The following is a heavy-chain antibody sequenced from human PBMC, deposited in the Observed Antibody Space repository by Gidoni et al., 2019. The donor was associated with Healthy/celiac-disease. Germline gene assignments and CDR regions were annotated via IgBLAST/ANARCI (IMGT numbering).Heavy chain of an antibody. Sequence: EVQLLESGGGLVQPGGSLSLSCAASGFTFRSSAMSCVRQAPGKGLGWVSAISGSGGRTYYADSVKGRFTISRDNSKNTLYLQMNSLRAEETAVYYCAKDPRKRPITIFGVVIPANWFDPWGQGTLVTASS. D-gene: IGHD3-3*01. J-gene: IGHJ5*02. CDR1: GFTFRSSA. CDR2: ISGSGGRT. CDR3: AKDPRKRPITIFGVVIPANWFDP. V-gene: IGHV3-23*01.